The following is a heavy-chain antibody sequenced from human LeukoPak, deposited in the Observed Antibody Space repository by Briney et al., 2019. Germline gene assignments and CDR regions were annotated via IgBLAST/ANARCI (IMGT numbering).Heavy chain of an antibody. V-gene: IGHV3-21*01. CDR3: ARTYSSRGPGAFDI. Sequence: GGSLRLSCAASGFSFSYYSMHWVRQAPGKGLEWVSSITSGSNYMYYADSVKGRFTISRDNAKNSLYLQMNSLRAEDTAVYYCARTYSSRGPGAFDIWGQGTMVTVSS. D-gene: IGHD6-13*01. CDR2: ITSGSNYM. CDR1: GFSFSYYS. J-gene: IGHJ3*02.